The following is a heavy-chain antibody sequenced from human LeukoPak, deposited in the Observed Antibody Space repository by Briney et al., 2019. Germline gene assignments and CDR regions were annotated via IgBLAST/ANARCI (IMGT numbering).Heavy chain of an antibody. CDR3: ARDVGASAPDAFDI. D-gene: IGHD1-26*01. CDR1: GFTFSTYN. Sequence: GGSLRLSCAASGFTFSTYNMNWVRQAPGKGLEWVSSISTNSNYIHYADSVKGRFTISRDNAKNSLYLQMNSLRVEDTDVYYCARDVGASAPDAFDIWGQGTMVTFFS. CDR2: ISTNSNYI. J-gene: IGHJ3*02. V-gene: IGHV3-21*01.